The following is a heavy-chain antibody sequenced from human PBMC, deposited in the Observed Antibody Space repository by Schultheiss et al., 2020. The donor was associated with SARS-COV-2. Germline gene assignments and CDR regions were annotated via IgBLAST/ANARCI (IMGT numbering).Heavy chain of an antibody. J-gene: IGHJ5*02. D-gene: IGHD6-13*01. CDR1: GGSFSGYY. Sequence: SETLSLTCAVYGGSFSGYYWSWIRQPAGKGLEWIGRIFTSGTTNYNPSLKSRVTISVDTSKNQFSLKLSSVTAADTAVYYCTRVWYSSSPFDPWGQGTLVTVSS. V-gene: IGHV4-59*10. CDR2: IFTSGTT. CDR3: TRVWYSSSPFDP.